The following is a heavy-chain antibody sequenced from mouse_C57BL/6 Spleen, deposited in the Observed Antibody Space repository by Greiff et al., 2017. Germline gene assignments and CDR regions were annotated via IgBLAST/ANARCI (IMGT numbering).Heavy chain of an antibody. J-gene: IGHJ1*03. CDR2: INYDGSST. CDR1: GFTFSDYY. V-gene: IGHV5-16*01. Sequence: EVQVVESEGGLVQPGSSMKLSCTASGFTFSDYYMAWVRQVPEKGLEWVANINYDGSSTYYLDSLKSRFIISRDNAKNILYLQMSSLKSEDTATXYCARESYYYGSSYGYFDVWGTGTTVTVSS. CDR3: ARESYYYGSSYGYFDV. D-gene: IGHD1-1*01.